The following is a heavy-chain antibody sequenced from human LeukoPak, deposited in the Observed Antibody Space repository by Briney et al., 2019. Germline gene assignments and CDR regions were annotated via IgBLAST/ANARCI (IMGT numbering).Heavy chain of an antibody. D-gene: IGHD4-17*01. CDR2: INWNGGST. CDR1: GFTFDDYG. V-gene: IGHV3-20*04. J-gene: IGHJ3*02. CDR3: AKDRNYGDGAGAFDI. Sequence: GGSLRLSCAASGFTFDDYGMSWVRQAPGKGLEWVSGINWNGGSTGYADSVKGRFTISRDNSKNSLYLQMNSLRAEDTALYYCAKDRNYGDGAGAFDIWGQGTMVTVSS.